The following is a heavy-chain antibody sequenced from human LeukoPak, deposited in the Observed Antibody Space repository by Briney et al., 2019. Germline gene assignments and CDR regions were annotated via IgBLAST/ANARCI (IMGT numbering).Heavy chain of an antibody. V-gene: IGHV3-21*06. CDR3: THPTHGGESSAH. CDR1: GFTFSSYT. Sequence: PGGSLRLSCAASGFTFSSYTLNWVRQAPGKGLEWVSSISSSSSYIYYANSVKGRFTISRDNAKNSLYLQMNSLRAEDTAVYYCTHPTHGGESSAHWGQGTLVTVSS. J-gene: IGHJ4*02. CDR2: ISSSSSYI.